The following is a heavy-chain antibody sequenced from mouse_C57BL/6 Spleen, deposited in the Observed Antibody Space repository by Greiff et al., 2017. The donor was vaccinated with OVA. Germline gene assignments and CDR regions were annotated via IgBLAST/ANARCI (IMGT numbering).Heavy chain of an antibody. D-gene: IGHD2-2*01. V-gene: IGHV1-50*01. CDR1: GYTFTSYW. CDR2: IDPSDSYT. J-gene: IGHJ4*01. CDR3: AGGYDLYAMDY. Sequence: QVQLQQPGAELVKPGASVKLSCKASGYTFTSYWMQWVKQRPGQGLEWIGEIDPSDSYTNYNQKLKGKATLTVDTAASTAYMQLSSLTSEDSAVYYCAGGYDLYAMDYWGQGTSVTVSS.